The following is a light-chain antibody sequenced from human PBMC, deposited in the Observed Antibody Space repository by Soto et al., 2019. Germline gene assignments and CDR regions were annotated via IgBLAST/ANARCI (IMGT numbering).Light chain of an antibody. Sequence: ESVLTQSPATLSLSPGERATLSCRASQSVSSYLAWYQQKPGQAPRLLIYDASNRATGIPARFSGSGSGTDFTLTISSLEPEDFAVYYCQQRSSWPNFGQGTRLEN. CDR2: DAS. V-gene: IGKV3-11*01. CDR1: QSVSSY. CDR3: QQRSSWPN. J-gene: IGKJ5*01.